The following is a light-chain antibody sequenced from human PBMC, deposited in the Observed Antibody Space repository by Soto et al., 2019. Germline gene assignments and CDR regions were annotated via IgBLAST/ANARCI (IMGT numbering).Light chain of an antibody. Sequence: EIVLTQSPGTLSLSPGERATLSWRASQSFGSTFLAWYQQKPGQAPRLLIYGASTRATGIPDRFSGSASETDFTLTISRLEPEDFAVYYCQQYGSSLLTFGGGTKVEIK. CDR2: GAS. V-gene: IGKV3-20*01. CDR1: QSFGSTF. CDR3: QQYGSSLLT. J-gene: IGKJ4*01.